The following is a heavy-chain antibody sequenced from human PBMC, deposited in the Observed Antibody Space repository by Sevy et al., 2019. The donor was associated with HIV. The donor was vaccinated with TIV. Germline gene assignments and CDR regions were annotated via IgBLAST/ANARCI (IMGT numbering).Heavy chain of an antibody. CDR1: GGTFSSYA. CDR2: IIPIFGTT. Sequence: ASVKVSCKASGGTFSSYAIHWVRQAPGQGLEWMGGIIPIFGTTNYAQKFQGRDTITADESTSTSNMELSSLRSEDTAVYYCARGVTMIRGGGYYFDYWGQGTLVTVSS. J-gene: IGHJ4*02. D-gene: IGHD3-22*01. CDR3: ARGVTMIRGGGYYFDY. V-gene: IGHV1-69*13.